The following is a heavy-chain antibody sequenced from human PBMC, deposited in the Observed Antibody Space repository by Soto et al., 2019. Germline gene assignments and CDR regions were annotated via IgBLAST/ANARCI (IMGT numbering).Heavy chain of an antibody. V-gene: IGHV1-3*04. CDR1: GYTFTTYA. Sequence: QVQLVQSGAEVKKPGASVKASCKASGYTFTTYAIHWVRQAPGQRLEWMGWINTGNGSTKYSQKFQGRLTITRDTSATTAYMELSSLRSEDTAVYYCARDLTTVTHPFDYWGQGTLVTVSS. J-gene: IGHJ4*02. CDR2: INTGNGST. CDR3: ARDLTTVTHPFDY. D-gene: IGHD4-17*01.